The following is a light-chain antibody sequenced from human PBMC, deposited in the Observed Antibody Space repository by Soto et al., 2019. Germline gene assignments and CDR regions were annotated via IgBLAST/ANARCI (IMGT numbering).Light chain of an antibody. Sequence: DIQMTQSPSTLSASVGDTVTITCRASQSISSWLAWYQQKPGRPPKLLVYKALDLEDGVPSRFSASGFGIDFTLTISGLQADDFATYYCQQYKSYSSFGPGT. CDR2: KAL. V-gene: IGKV1-5*03. CDR3: QQYKSYSS. J-gene: IGKJ3*01. CDR1: QSISSW.